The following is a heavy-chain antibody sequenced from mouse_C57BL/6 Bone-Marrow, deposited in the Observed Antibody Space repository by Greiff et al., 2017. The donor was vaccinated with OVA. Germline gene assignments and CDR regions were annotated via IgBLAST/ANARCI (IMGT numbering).Heavy chain of an antibody. CDR2: ISYDGSN. Sequence: EVQRVESGPGLVKPSQSLSLTCSVTGYSITSGYYWNWIRQFPGNKLEWMGYISYDGSNNYNPSLKNRISITRDTSKNQFFLKLNSVTTEDTATYYCGQGYFDVWGTGTTVTVSS. V-gene: IGHV3-6*01. CDR1: GYSITSGYY. CDR3: GQGYFDV. D-gene: IGHD6-1*01. J-gene: IGHJ1*03.